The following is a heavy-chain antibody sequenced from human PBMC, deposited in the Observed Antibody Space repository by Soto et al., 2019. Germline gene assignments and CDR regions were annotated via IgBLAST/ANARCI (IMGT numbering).Heavy chain of an antibody. Sequence: SETLSLTCTVSGGSISSYYWSWIRQPPGKGLEWIGYIYYSGSTNYNPSLKSRVTISVDTSKNQFSLKLSSVTAADTAVYYCARTPRAAQRGYYFDYWGQGTLVTVSS. CDR1: GGSISSYY. V-gene: IGHV4-59*01. D-gene: IGHD2-15*01. J-gene: IGHJ4*02. CDR2: IYYSGST. CDR3: ARTPRAAQRGYYFDY.